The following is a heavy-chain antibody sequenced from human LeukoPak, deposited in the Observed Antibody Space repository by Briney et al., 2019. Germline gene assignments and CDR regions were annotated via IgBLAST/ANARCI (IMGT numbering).Heavy chain of an antibody. V-gene: IGHV3-23*01. CDR3: AKDFLFPGDYFDY. J-gene: IGHJ4*02. CDR2: ISGSGGST. Sequence: PGGSLRLSCAASGFTFSSYAMSWVRQAPGKVLEWVSAISGSGGSTYYADSVKGRFTISRDNSKNTLYLQMNSLRAEDTAVYYCAKDFLFPGDYFDYWGQGTLVTVSS. CDR1: GFTFSSYA. D-gene: IGHD2/OR15-2a*01.